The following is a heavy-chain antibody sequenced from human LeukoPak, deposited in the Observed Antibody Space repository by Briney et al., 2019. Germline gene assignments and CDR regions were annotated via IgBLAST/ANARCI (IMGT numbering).Heavy chain of an antibody. V-gene: IGHV4-4*07. CDR1: GGSISSYY. D-gene: IGHD3-22*01. CDR2: ISTSGST. Sequence: SETLSLTCTVSGGSISSYYWSWIRQPAGKGLESLGHISTSGSTNYNPSLKSRVTISVDTSKNQFSLKLSSVTAADTAVYYCARNYDSSGYLDAFDIWGQGTMVTVSS. CDR3: ARNYDSSGYLDAFDI. J-gene: IGHJ3*02.